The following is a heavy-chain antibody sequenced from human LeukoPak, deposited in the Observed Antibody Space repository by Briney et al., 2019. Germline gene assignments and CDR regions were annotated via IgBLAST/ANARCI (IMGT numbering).Heavy chain of an antibody. D-gene: IGHD3-16*02. V-gene: IGHV4-59*08. CDR2: IYYSGST. CDR1: GGSISSYY. J-gene: IGHJ4*02. CDR3: ARAPYYDYVWGSYRPYYFDY. Sequence: PSETLSLTCTVSGGSISSYYWSWIRQPPGKGLEWIGYIYYSGSTNYNPSLKSRVTISVDTSKNQFSLKLSSVTAADTAVYYCARAPYYDYVWGSYRPYYFDYWGQGTLVTVSS.